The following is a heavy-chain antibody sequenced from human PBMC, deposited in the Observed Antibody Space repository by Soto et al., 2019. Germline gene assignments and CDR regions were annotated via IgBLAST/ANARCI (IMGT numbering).Heavy chain of an antibody. V-gene: IGHV3-23*01. CDR3: AKRFRGVLLNPEVD. J-gene: IGHJ4*02. Sequence: EVQLLESGGDLVQPGGSLRLSCAASGLTFSSYAMSWVRQAPGKGLEWVAVISGSGGYTDYADSVKGRFTISRDNSKNTLFLQMNSLRAEDTALYCCAKRFRGVLLNPEVDWGQGTLVTVSS. CDR2: ISGSGGYT. D-gene: IGHD3-10*01. CDR1: GLTFSSYA.